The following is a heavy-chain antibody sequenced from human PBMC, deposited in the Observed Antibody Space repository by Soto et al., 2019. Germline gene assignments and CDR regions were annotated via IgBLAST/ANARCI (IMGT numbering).Heavy chain of an antibody. J-gene: IGHJ4*02. CDR2: IKSKTDVGTT. V-gene: IGHV3-15*07. Sequence: EVQLVESGGGLVKPGGSLRLSCAASGFTFMNAGMNWVRQAPGKGLEWVARIKSKTDVGTTDYAAPGKVRFTISRHDSKNTLYLQMNSLKTEDTAVYYCTTDSTPDYWGQGTLVTVSS. CDR3: TTDSTPDY. CDR1: GFTFMNAG.